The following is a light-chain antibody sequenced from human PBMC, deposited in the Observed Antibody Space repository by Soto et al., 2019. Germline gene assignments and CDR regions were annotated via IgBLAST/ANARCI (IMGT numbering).Light chain of an antibody. CDR3: CSYAGSYIYV. J-gene: IGLJ1*01. V-gene: IGLV2-11*01. CDR2: DVT. Sequence: QSALTQPRSVSGSPGQSATISCTGTSSDVGVYNYVSWYQQHPGKAPKLMIYDVTRRSSGVPDRFSGSKSGNTASLTISGLQAEDEADYYCCSYAGSYIYVFGSGTKLTVL. CDR1: SSDVGVYNY.